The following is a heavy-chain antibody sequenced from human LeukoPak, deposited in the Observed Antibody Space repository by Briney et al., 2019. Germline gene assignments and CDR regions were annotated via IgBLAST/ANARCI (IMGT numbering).Heavy chain of an antibody. D-gene: IGHD2-21*01. Sequence: GASVKVSCKASGYTFTGYYMHWVRQAPGQGLEWMGWINPNSGGTNYAQKFQGRVTMTRDTSISTAYMELSRLRSDDTAVYYCAVNHLGGGESYSLSQPADYWGQGTLVTVSS. CDR1: GYTFTGYY. CDR3: AVNHLGGGESYSLSQPADY. V-gene: IGHV1-2*02. CDR2: INPNSGGT. J-gene: IGHJ4*02.